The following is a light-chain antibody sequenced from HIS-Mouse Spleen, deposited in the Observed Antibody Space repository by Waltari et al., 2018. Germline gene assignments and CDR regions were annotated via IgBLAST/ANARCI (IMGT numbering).Light chain of an antibody. CDR3: QQFNSYPYST. V-gene: IGKV1-13*02. Sequence: AIQLTQSPSSLSASVGDRVTITCRASQDISSALAWYQQKPGKAPKLLIYDASSLESGVPSRFSGSGSGTDFTLTISSLQPEDFATYYCQQFNSYPYSTFGGGTKVEIK. CDR2: DAS. CDR1: QDISSA. J-gene: IGKJ4*01.